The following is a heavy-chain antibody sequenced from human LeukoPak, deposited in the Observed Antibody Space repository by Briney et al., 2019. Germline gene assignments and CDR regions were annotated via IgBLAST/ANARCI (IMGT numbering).Heavy chain of an antibody. V-gene: IGHV4-4*07. Sequence: SETLSLTCTVSGVSITSYYWTWIRQPAGKGLEWIGRIHSSGSTNYNPSLKSRVTMSVDTSKNQFSLKLNSVTAADTAVYYCARLKYYGQFDPWGQGTLVTVSS. D-gene: IGHD3-10*01. CDR1: GVSITSYY. J-gene: IGHJ5*02. CDR3: ARLKYYGQFDP. CDR2: IHSSGST.